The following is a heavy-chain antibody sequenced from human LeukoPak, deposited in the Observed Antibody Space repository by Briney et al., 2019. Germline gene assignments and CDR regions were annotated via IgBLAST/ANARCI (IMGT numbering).Heavy chain of an antibody. CDR3: ARAGIAAPFDY. Sequence: GGSLRLSCAASGFTFSSYAMHGVRQAPGKGLEWVAVISYDGSNKYYADSVKGRFTISRDNSKNTLCLQMNSLRAEDTAVYYCARAGIAAPFDYWGQGTLVTVSS. J-gene: IGHJ4*02. V-gene: IGHV3-30-3*01. CDR2: ISYDGSNK. D-gene: IGHD6-6*01. CDR1: GFTFSSYA.